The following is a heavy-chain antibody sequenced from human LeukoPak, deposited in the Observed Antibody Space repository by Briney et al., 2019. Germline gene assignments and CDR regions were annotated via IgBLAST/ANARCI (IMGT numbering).Heavy chain of an antibody. D-gene: IGHD3-10*01. V-gene: IGHV4-39*01. CDR3: ARSRVGGTRRYFDY. Sequence: SETLSLTCTVSGGSISSSSYYWGWIRQPPGKGLEWIGSIYYSGSTYYNPSLKSRVTISVDTSKNQFSLKLSSVTAADTAVYYCARSRVGGTRRYFDYWGQGTLVTVSS. CDR2: IYYSGST. CDR1: GGSISSSSYY. J-gene: IGHJ4*02.